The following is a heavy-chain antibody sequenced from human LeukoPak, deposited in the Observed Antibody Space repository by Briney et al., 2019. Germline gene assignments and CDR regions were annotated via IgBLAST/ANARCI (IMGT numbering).Heavy chain of an antibody. J-gene: IGHJ6*03. Sequence: GGSLRLSCAASGFTFSDYYMSWIRQAPGKGLEWVSYISSSGSTILYADSVKGRFTISRDNAKNSLYLQMNSLRAEDTAVYYCAARISGSVYYYMDVWGKGTTVTVSS. D-gene: IGHD5-12*01. CDR3: AARISGSVYYYMDV. CDR2: ISSSGSTI. V-gene: IGHV3-11*04. CDR1: GFTFSDYY.